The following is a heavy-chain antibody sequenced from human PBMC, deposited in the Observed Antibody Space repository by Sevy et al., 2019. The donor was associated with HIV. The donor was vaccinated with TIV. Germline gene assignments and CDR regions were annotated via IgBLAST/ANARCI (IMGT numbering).Heavy chain of an antibody. CDR2: IRSKAYGGTT. Sequence: GGSLRLSCTASGFTFGDYAMSWFRQAPGKGLEWVGFIRSKAYGGTTEYAASVKGRFTISRDDSKSIAYLQMNGLKTEETAVYYCTRPLGGPGAFDIWGQGTMVTVSS. CDR3: TRPLGGPGAFDI. V-gene: IGHV3-49*03. CDR1: GFTFGDYA. D-gene: IGHD3-16*01. J-gene: IGHJ3*02.